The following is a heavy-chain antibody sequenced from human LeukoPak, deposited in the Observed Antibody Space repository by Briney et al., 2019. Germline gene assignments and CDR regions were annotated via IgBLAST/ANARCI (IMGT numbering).Heavy chain of an antibody. CDR3: ARGSSAGGDP. D-gene: IGHD3-10*01. CDR1: GFTFNTYP. Sequence: GGSLRLSCAPFGFTFNTYPTHWVRQAPGKGLECVSAISSNGVNTYYANSVKGRFTISRDNSKNTLYLQMGSLRAEDTAVYHCARGSSAGGDPWGQGTLVTVSS. V-gene: IGHV3-64*01. CDR2: ISSNGVNT. J-gene: IGHJ5*02.